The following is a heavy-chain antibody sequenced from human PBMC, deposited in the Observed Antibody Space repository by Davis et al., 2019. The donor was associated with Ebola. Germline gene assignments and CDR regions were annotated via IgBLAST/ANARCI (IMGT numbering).Heavy chain of an antibody. V-gene: IGHV4-39*07. CDR2: IYYSGST. D-gene: IGHD3-10*01. J-gene: IGHJ4*02. CDR1: GGSIISSSSY. CDR3: ARDPSWTRGGYFDY. Sequence: MPSETLSLTCTVSGGSIISSSSYWGWIRQPPRKGLEWIGSIYYSGSTYYNPSLKSRVTISVDTSKNQFSLKLSSVTAADTAVYYCARDPSWTRGGYFDYWGQGTLVTVSS.